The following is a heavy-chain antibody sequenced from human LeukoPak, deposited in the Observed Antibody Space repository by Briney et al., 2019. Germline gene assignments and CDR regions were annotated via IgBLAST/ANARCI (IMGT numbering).Heavy chain of an antibody. J-gene: IGHJ4*02. D-gene: IGHD6-6*01. CDR3: AKEDRSSSYFDY. V-gene: IGHV3-23*01. Sequence: GGSLRLSCAASGITITTYAMSWVRQAPGKGLEWVSAISGSGGSTYYADSVKGRFTISRDNSKNTLYLQMNSLRAEDTAVYYCAKEDRSSSYFDYWGQGTLVTVSS. CDR2: ISGSGGST. CDR1: GITITTYA.